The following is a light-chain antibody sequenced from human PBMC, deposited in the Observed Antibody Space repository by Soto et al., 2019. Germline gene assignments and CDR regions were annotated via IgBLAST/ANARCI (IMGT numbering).Light chain of an antibody. CDR3: QQYNAGPPYT. Sequence: EIVMTQSPATLSVSPGERATLSCRASHSVSRDVAWYQQKPGQSPKLLIYSASTRATGIPARFSGSGSGAEFTLTISSLQSEDFAVYYCQQYNAGPPYTFGQGTKLESK. V-gene: IGKV3-15*01. J-gene: IGKJ2*01. CDR2: SAS. CDR1: HSVSRD.